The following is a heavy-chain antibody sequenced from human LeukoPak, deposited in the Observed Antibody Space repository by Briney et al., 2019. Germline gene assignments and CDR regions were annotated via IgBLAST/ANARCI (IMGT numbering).Heavy chain of an antibody. V-gene: IGHV1-2*02. CDR2: INPNSGGA. D-gene: IGHD6-19*01. Sequence: ASVKVSCKASGYTLTGYYIHWVRQAPGQGLEWVGWINPNSGGAKYAQKFQDRVTMTRDTSISTAYMGLSRLRSDDTAVYYCAKGRVVAGSKSLTYHWLDPWGQGTLVTVSS. J-gene: IGHJ5*02. CDR1: GYTLTGYY. CDR3: AKGRVVAGSKSLTYHWLDP.